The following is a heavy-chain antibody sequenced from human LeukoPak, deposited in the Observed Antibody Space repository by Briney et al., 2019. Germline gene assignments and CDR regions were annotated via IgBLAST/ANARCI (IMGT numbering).Heavy chain of an antibody. CDR2: IYYSGST. CDR3: ARADSRAMNAFDI. V-gene: IGHV4-31*11. Sequence: SETLSLTCAVYGGSFSGYYWSWIRQHPGKGLEWIGYIYYSGSTYYNPSLKSRITISVDTSKNQFSLKLSSVTAADTAVYYCARADSRAMNAFDIWGQGTMVTVSS. D-gene: IGHD3-22*01. J-gene: IGHJ3*02. CDR1: GGSFSGYY.